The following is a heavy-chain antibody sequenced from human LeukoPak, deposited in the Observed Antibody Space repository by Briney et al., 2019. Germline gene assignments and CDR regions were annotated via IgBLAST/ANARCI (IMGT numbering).Heavy chain of an antibody. V-gene: IGHV1-24*01. Sequence: ASVKVSCKVSGYTLTELSMHWVRQAPGKGLEWMGGFDPEDGETIYAQKFQGRVTMTEDTSTDTAYLELSSLRSEDTAVYYCATGPKSWNSPFDYWGQGTLVTVSS. CDR2: FDPEDGET. D-gene: IGHD1-7*01. CDR1: GYTLTELS. J-gene: IGHJ4*02. CDR3: ATGPKSWNSPFDY.